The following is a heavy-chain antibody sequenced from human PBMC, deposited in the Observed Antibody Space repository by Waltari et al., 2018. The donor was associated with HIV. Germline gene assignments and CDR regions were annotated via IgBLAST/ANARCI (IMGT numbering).Heavy chain of an antibody. CDR3: ARERAFGPEYGSGWSRDWSRGGWFDP. D-gene: IGHD6-19*01. CDR1: NVSIRRGSYY. V-gene: IGHV4-61*02. Sequence: HVQPRESGPGLVEPSQTLSLLCHVTNVSIRRGSYYWRWVRTTAGTGMTWMVRLYSSGSATYNRYLQKRIAMIVDTSRSLVSVEVFSVSAADTGVYYWARERAFGPEYGSGWSRDWSRGGWFDPWGQGTPVVVSS. J-gene: IGHJ5*02. CDR2: LYSSGSA.